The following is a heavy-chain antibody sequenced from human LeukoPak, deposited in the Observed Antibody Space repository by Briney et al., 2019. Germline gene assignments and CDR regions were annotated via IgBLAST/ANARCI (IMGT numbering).Heavy chain of an antibody. D-gene: IGHD3-10*01. CDR3: ARGVEGILFDY. CDR1: GGSISSSNW. V-gene: IGHV4-4*02. CDR2: IYHSGST. J-gene: IGHJ4*02. Sequence: SGTLSLTCAVSGGSISSSNWWSWVRQPPGKGLEWIGEIYHSGSTNYNPSLKSRVTISVDTSKNQFSLKLSSVTAADTAVYYCARGVEGILFDYWGQGTLVTVSS.